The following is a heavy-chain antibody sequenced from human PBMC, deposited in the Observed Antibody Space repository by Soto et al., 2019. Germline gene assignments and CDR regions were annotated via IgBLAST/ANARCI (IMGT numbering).Heavy chain of an antibody. CDR1: GFTFSSSA. CDR2: ISYDGSNK. D-gene: IGHD1-26*01. CDR3: ARDQSGSYFYYFDY. V-gene: IGHV3-30-3*01. Sequence: QVQLVESGGGVVQPGRSLRLSCAASGFTFSSSAMHWVRQARGKGLEWVAVISYDGSNKYYADSVKGRFTISRDNSKNTLYLQMNSLRAEDTAVYYCARDQSGSYFYYFDYWGQGTLVTVSS. J-gene: IGHJ4*02.